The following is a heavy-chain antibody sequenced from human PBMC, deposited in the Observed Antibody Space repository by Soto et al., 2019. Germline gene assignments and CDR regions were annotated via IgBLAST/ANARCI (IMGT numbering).Heavy chain of an antibody. V-gene: IGHV1-3*01. CDR3: ARGASSVTTFYFDL. Sequence: QVQVVQSGAEVKKPGASVKASCKASGYTFTSYAMHWVRQAPGQSLQWMGWINPGNGNTRYSQKFQGRVTITRDTSASTAYMELGSLRSEDTAVYYCARGASSVTTFYFDLWGRGTLVTVSS. CDR2: INPGNGNT. CDR1: GYTFTSYA. J-gene: IGHJ2*01. D-gene: IGHD4-17*01.